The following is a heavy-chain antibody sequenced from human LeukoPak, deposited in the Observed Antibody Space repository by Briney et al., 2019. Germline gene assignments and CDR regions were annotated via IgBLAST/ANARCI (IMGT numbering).Heavy chain of an antibody. D-gene: IGHD2-2*01. V-gene: IGHV3-30*18. CDR1: GFSFSTYA. CDR3: AKDLNSPYVVSACYWDY. J-gene: IGHJ4*02. CDR2: ISYDGNNK. Sequence: AGGSLRLSCAASGFSFSTYALHWVRQAPGKGLEWVAVISYDGNNKFYAGSVKGRFNISRDNSKDTLYLQMNSLRAEDTAVYYCAKDLNSPYVVSACYWDYWGQGTLVTVSS.